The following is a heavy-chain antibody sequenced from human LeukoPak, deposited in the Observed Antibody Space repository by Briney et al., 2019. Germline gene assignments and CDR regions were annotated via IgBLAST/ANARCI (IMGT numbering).Heavy chain of an antibody. J-gene: IGHJ4*02. V-gene: IGHV4-30-4*01. CDR3: ARGNRYSGLHY. D-gene: IGHD5-12*01. CDR2: VNHSGDT. CDR1: GGSISSVDYY. Sequence: NPSETLSLTCTVSGGSISSVDYYWSWIRQPPGKVLEWIGEVNHSGDTHQNPSLKGRLTISVDTSRNQSSVKLTSVTAADTGIYYCARGNRYSGLHYWGQGTLAIVSA.